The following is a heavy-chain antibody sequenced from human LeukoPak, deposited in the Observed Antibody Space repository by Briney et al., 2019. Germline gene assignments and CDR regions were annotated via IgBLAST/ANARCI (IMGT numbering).Heavy chain of an antibody. Sequence: ASVTVSCKASGYTFTGYYMHWVRQAPGQGLEWMGWINPNSGGTNYAQKFQGRVTMTRDTSISTAYMELSRLRSDDTAVYYCARARYYYGSGSYYGYWGQGTLVTVSS. CDR3: ARARYYYGSGSYYGY. J-gene: IGHJ4*02. V-gene: IGHV1-2*02. CDR2: INPNSGGT. D-gene: IGHD3-10*01. CDR1: GYTFTGYY.